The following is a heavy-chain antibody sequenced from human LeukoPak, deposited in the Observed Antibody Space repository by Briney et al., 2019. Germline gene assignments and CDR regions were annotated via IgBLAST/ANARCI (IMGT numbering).Heavy chain of an antibody. D-gene: IGHD1-26*01. CDR3: ASSGSYRFDY. J-gene: IGHJ4*02. V-gene: IGHV3-48*02. CDR2: ITASGTAM. Sequence: GGSPRLSCAASGFTFSSYSMNWVRQAPGKGLEWVSHITASGTAMFYADSVKGRFTISRDNAKNSLYLQMNSLRDEDTAVYYCASSGSYRFDYWGQGTLVTVSS. CDR1: GFTFSSYS.